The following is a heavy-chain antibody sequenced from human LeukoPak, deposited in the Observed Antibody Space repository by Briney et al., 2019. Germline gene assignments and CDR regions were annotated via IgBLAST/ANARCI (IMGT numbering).Heavy chain of an antibody. CDR1: GFSFSSYA. CDR2: ISGSGGST. CDR3: AKATYASSWNLYFDY. V-gene: IGHV3-23*01. Sequence: GGSLRLSCATSGFSFSSYAVSWVRQAPGKGLEWVSSISGSGGSTYYADSVKGRFTISRDNSKNTLYLQMNSLRAEDTAVYYCAKATYASSWNLYFDYWGQGTLVT. D-gene: IGHD6-13*01. J-gene: IGHJ4*02.